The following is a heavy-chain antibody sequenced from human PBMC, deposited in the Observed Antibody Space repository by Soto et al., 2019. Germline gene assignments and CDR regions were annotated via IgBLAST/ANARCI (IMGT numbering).Heavy chain of an antibody. Sequence: GESLKISCKASGYSFSTYWIAWVRQRPGKGLDWMGIIYPGDSDTRYSPSFPGQVTISVDNSIDTAYLAWTTLRASDSAMYYCARHSLATQPGDYWGQGTRVTVSS. CDR2: IYPGDSDT. J-gene: IGHJ4*02. CDR3: ARHSLATQPGDY. V-gene: IGHV5-51*01. D-gene: IGHD5-12*01. CDR1: GYSFSTYW.